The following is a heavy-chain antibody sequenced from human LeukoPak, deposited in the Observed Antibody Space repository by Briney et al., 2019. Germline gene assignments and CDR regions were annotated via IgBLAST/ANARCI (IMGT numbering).Heavy chain of an antibody. CDR1: GFTFTTYG. V-gene: IGHV3-23*01. Sequence: GGSLRLSCAASGFTFTTYGMHWVRQAPGKGLEWVSAISGSGGSTYYADSVKGRFTISRDNSKNTLYLQMNSLRAEDTAVYYCAKDRGITMIVVVRTYFDYWGQGTLVTVSS. CDR2: ISGSGGST. J-gene: IGHJ4*02. CDR3: AKDRGITMIVVVRTYFDY. D-gene: IGHD3-22*01.